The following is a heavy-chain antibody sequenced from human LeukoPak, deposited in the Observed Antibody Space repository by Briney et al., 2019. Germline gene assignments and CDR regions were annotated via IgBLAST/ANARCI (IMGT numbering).Heavy chain of an antibody. CDR2: INPNSGGT. J-gene: IGHJ4*02. Sequence: ASVKVSCKASGYTFTSYGITWVRQAPGQGLEWMGWINPNSGGTNYAQKFQGRVTMTRDTSISTAYMELSRLRSDDTAVYYCARDSSTSDFDYWGQGTLVTVSS. V-gene: IGHV1-2*02. CDR1: GYTFTSYG. D-gene: IGHD2-2*01. CDR3: ARDSSTSDFDY.